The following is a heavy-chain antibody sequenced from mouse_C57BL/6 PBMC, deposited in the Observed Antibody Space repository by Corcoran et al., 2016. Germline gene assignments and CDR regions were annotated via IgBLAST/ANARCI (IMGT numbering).Heavy chain of an antibody. V-gene: IGHV1-75*01. CDR1: GYTFTDYY. CDR2: IFPGSGST. CDR3: ARCPFYYYGSTFYDMDY. J-gene: IGHJ4*01. D-gene: IGHD1-1*01. Sequence: QVQLQQSGPELVKPGASVKISCKASGYTFTDYYINWVKQRPGQGLEWIGWIFPGSGSTYYNEKFKGKATLTVDKSSSTAYMLLSSLTSEDSAVYFCARCPFYYYGSTFYDMDYWGQGTSVTVSS.